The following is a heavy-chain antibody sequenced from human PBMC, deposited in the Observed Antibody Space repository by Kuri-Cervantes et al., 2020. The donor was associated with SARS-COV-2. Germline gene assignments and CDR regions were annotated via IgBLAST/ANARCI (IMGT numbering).Heavy chain of an antibody. CDR3: ARSITIFGVVIITRYYFDY. CDR1: GYTFTGYY. V-gene: IGHV1-2*04. J-gene: IGHJ4*02. D-gene: IGHD3-3*01. CDR2: INPNSGGT. Sequence: ASVKVSCKASGYTFTGYYMHWVRQAPGQGLEWMGWINPNSGGTNYAQKFQGWVTMTRDTSISTAYMELSRLRSDDTAVYYCARSITIFGVVIITRYYFDYWGQGTLVTVSS.